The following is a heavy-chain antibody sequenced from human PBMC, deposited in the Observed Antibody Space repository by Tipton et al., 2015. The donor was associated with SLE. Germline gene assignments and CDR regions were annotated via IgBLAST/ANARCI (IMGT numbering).Heavy chain of an antibody. J-gene: IGHJ4*02. V-gene: IGHV4-59*01. CDR1: GGSISTFY. CDR2: IYNSGNT. D-gene: IGHD5-18*01. Sequence: TLSLTCTVSGGSISTFYWSWIRQPPGKGLEWLGYIYNSGNTDYNPSFKSRVTMSVDTYKNQFSLKLNSVTTADTAVYYCASLRGHSFGYDYWGQGTLVTVSS. CDR3: ASLRGHSFGYDY.